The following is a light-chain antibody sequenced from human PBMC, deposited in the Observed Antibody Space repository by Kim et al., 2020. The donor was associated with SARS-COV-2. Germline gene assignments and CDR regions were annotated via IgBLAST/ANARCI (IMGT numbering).Light chain of an antibody. CDR3: NSRDSSGNRWV. CDR2: GKN. CDR1: SLRSYY. J-gene: IGLJ1*01. V-gene: IGLV3-19*01. Sequence: SSELTQDPAVSVALGQTVRITCQGDSLRSYYASWYQQKPGQAPVLVIYGKNNRHSGIPDRFSGSSSGNTASLTITGAQAEDEADYYCNSRDSSGNRWVFETGTKVTVL.